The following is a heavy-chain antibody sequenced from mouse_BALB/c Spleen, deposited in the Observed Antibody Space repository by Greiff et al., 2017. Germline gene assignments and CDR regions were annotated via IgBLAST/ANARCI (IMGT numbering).Heavy chain of an antibody. Sequence: VQLQQSGAELVRPGVSVKISCKGSGYTFTDYAMHWVKQSHAKSLEWIGVISTYYGDASYNQKFKGKATMTVDKSSSTAYMELARLTSEDSAIYYCAREGADPWFAYWGQGTLVTVSA. V-gene: IGHV1S137*01. CDR2: ISTYYGDA. CDR1: GYTFTDYA. J-gene: IGHJ3*01. CDR3: AREGADPWFAY.